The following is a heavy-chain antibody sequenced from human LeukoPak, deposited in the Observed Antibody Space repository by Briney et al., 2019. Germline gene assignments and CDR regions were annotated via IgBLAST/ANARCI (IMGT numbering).Heavy chain of an antibody. CDR3: ARSSGGSCCYFDY. V-gene: IGHV3-21*01. CDR2: ISSSSSYI. Sequence: GGSLRLSCAASGFTFSSYAMSWVRQAPGKGLEWVSSISSSSSYIYYADSVKGRFTISRDNAKNSLYLQMNSLRAEDTAVYYCARSSGGSCCYFDYWGQGTLVTVSS. CDR1: GFTFSSYA. J-gene: IGHJ4*02. D-gene: IGHD2-15*01.